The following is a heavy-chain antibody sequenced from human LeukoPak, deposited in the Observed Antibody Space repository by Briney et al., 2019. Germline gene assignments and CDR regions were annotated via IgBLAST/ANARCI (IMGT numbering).Heavy chain of an antibody. D-gene: IGHD3-16*01. CDR2: INHNGNVN. V-gene: IGHV3-7*03. J-gene: IGHJ6*02. Sequence: GGPVRLSCAASVFSFSSYWIHWARQAPWKGLEWVASINHNGNVNYYVDSVKGRFTISRDNAKNSLYLQMSNLRAEDTAAYFCARGGGLDVWGQGATVTVSS. CDR3: ARGGGLDV. CDR1: VFSFSSYW.